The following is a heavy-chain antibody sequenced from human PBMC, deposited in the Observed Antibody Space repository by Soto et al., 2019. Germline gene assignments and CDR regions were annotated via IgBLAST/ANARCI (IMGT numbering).Heavy chain of an antibody. V-gene: IGHV3-21*04. CDR2: ISSNSAYI. CDR3: ARDFGGYSGYEVRYFDY. CDR1: GFTFRSFT. D-gene: IGHD5-12*01. J-gene: IGHJ4*02. Sequence: PGGSLRLSCAASGFTFRSFTMNWVRQAPGKGLEWVSTISSNSAYIYYTDALRGRFTISRDNAKNSLHLQMNSLRAEDTAVYYCARDFGGYSGYEVRYFDYWGQGTLVTVSS.